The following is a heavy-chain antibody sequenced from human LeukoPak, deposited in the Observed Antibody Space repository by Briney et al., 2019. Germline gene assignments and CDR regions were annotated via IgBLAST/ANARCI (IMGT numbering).Heavy chain of an antibody. Sequence: AGGSLRLSCAASGFTVSSNYMSWVRQAPGKGLEWVSFIYTGGSTYYADSVKGRFAISRDNSKNTLYLQMNSLRAEDTAVYYCARDWDSRSYYNIGYWGQGTLVTVSS. CDR2: IYTGGST. CDR3: ARDWDSRSYYNIGY. V-gene: IGHV3-66*01. J-gene: IGHJ4*02. D-gene: IGHD1-26*01. CDR1: GFTVSSNY.